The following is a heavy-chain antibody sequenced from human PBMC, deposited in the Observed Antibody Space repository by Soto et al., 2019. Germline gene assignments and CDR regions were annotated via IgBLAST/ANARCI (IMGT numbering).Heavy chain of an antibody. CDR3: ARHHNNVVVPAALDS. CDR1: GGSISSSSYY. CDR2: IYYSGST. Sequence: QLQLQESGPGLVKPSETLSLTCTVTGGSISSSSYYWGWIRQPPGKGLEWIGSIYYSGSTYYNPSSKSRVNISVDTSNIQISLKLTSVSDADTAVYYCARHHNNVVVPAALDSWGQGTLVTVSS. D-gene: IGHD2-2*01. V-gene: IGHV4-39*01. J-gene: IGHJ4*02.